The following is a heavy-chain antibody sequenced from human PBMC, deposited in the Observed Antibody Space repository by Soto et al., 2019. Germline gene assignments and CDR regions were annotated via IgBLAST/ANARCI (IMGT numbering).Heavy chain of an antibody. V-gene: IGHV4-39*07. J-gene: IGHJ5*02. CDR2: IYYSGTT. CDR1: GDSITSNSYF. CDR3: GRVSDR. Sequence: ETLSLTCTVSGDSITSNSYFWAWIRQPPGKGLEWIGSIYYSGTTYYNPSLKSRVTISVDRSKNQFSLKLSSVTAADTAVYYSGRVSDRWGQGTLVTVSS. D-gene: IGHD6-13*01.